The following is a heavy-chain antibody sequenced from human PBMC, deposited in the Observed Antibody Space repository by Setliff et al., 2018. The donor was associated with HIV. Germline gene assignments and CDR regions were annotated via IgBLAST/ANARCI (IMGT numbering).Heavy chain of an antibody. CDR3: ARVRVYDFDSSGYPLKWFDP. D-gene: IGHD3-22*01. J-gene: IGHJ5*02. CDR1: GYSISSGYY. Sequence: TSETLSLTCAVSGYSISSGYYWGWIRQPPGKGLEWIGTIYHSGSTYYNPSLKSRVTISVDTSKNQFSLKLNSVTAADTAVYYCARVRVYDFDSSGYPLKWFDPWGQGTLVTVS. V-gene: IGHV4-38-2*01. CDR2: IYHSGST.